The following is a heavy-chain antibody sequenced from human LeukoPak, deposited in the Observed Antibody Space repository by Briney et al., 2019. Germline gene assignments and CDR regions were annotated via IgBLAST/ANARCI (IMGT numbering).Heavy chain of an antibody. CDR2: INPNSGGT. Sequence: ASVKVSCKASGGTFSSYGISWVLQAPGQGLEWMGWINPNSGGTNYAQKFQGRVTMTRDTSISTAYMELSRLRSDDTAVYYCARAAVAGTIGPDYWGQGTLVTVSS. J-gene: IGHJ4*02. CDR1: GGTFSSYG. V-gene: IGHV1-2*02. CDR3: ARAAVAGTIGPDY. D-gene: IGHD6-19*01.